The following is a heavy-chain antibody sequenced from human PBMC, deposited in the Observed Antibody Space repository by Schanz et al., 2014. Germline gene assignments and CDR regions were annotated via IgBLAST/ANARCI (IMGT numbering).Heavy chain of an antibody. CDR3: ARRYSGRYCFDN. CDR2: ISGSGNTI. J-gene: IGHJ4*02. D-gene: IGHD1-26*01. CDR1: GFTFSSHS. V-gene: IGHV3-48*02. Sequence: EVQLVESGGNLVQPGGSLRLSCVASGFTFSSHSMNWVRQAPGQGLEWLAYISGSGNTIYYADSVKGRFTISRDNAKNSLSLQMARLRDEDTAVYYCARRYSGRYCFDNWGQGTLVAVSS.